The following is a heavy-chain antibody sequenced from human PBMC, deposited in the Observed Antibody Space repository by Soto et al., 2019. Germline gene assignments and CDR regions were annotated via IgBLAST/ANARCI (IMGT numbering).Heavy chain of an antibody. CDR3: ARRGRVVTTHYGLDG. J-gene: IGHJ6*02. V-gene: IGHV2-26*01. Sequence: SGPTLVNPTETLTLTCTVSGFSLSNARMGVSWIRQPPGKALEWLAHIFSNDEKSYSTSLKSRLTISKDTSKSQVVLTMTNMDPVDTATYYCARRGRVVTTHYGLDGWGQGTTVTVSS. D-gene: IGHD4-4*01. CDR1: GFSLSNARMG. CDR2: IFSNDEK.